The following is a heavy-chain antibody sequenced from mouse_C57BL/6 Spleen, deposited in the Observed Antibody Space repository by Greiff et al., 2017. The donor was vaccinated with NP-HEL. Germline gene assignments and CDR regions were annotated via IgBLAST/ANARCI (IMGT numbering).Heavy chain of an antibody. CDR3: ARDGGYYYGSSPWYFDV. Sequence: EVQRVESGGGLVKPGGSLKLSCAASGFTFSSYAMSWVRQTPEKRLEWVATISDGGSYTYYPDNVKGRFTISRDNAKNNLYLQMSHLKSEDTAMYYCARDGGYYYGSSPWYFDVWGTGTTVTVSS. V-gene: IGHV5-4*01. CDR2: ISDGGSYT. CDR1: GFTFSSYA. D-gene: IGHD1-1*01. J-gene: IGHJ1*03.